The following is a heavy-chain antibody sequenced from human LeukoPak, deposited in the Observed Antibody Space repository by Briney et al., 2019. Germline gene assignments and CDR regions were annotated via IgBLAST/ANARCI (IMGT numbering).Heavy chain of an antibody. CDR2: ISSNGGST. V-gene: IGHV3-64D*06. CDR3: VKDCCCSSTSCYRGGPAFDY. CDR1: GFIFSSYA. D-gene: IGHD2-2*01. J-gene: IGHJ4*02. Sequence: PGGSLRLSCVTSGFIFSSYAMHWVRQTPGKGLEYVSIISSNGGSTYYAESVKGRFTISRDNSKSTLYLQMSSLRVEDTAVYYCVKDCCCSSTSCYRGGPAFDYWGQGTLVTVSS.